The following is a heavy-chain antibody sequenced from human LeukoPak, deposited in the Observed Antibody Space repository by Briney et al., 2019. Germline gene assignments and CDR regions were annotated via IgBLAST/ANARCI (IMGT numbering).Heavy chain of an antibody. Sequence: PSETLSLTCTVSGGSISSSSYYWGWIRQPPGKGLEWIGSIYYSGSTYYNPSLKSRVTISVDTSKNQFSLKLSSVTAADTAVYYCARPNYDSTFSDYWGQGTLVTVSS. CDR1: GGSISSSSYY. CDR2: IYYSGST. CDR3: ARPNYDSTFSDY. J-gene: IGHJ4*02. V-gene: IGHV4-39*01. D-gene: IGHD3-22*01.